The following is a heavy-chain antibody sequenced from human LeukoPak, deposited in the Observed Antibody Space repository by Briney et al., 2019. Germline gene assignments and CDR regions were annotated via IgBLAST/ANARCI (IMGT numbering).Heavy chain of an antibody. CDR3: AREGRDIVVVPAAMWNFSSRYHNYYGMDV. CDR1: GGTFSSYA. CDR2: IIPIFGTA. Sequence: SVKVSCKASGGTFSSYAISWVRQAPGQGLEWMGGIIPIFGTANYAQKFQGRVTMTRDTSTSTVYMELSSLRSEDTAVYYCAREGRDIVVVPAAMWNFSSRYHNYYGMDVWGQGTTVTVSS. D-gene: IGHD2-2*01. J-gene: IGHJ6*02. V-gene: IGHV1-69*05.